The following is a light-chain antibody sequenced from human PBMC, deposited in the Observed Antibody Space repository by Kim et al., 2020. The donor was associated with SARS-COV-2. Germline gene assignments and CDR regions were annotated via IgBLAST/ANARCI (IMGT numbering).Light chain of an antibody. CDR2: QDS. Sequence: SSELTQPPSVSVSPGQTASITCSGDNLGDKYACWYQQKPGQSPVLVIYQDSKRPSGIPERFSGSTSGNTATLTISGTQAMDEADYYCQAWDSSTAVFGGGTQLTVL. CDR1: NLGDKY. J-gene: IGLJ2*01. V-gene: IGLV3-1*01. CDR3: QAWDSSTAV.